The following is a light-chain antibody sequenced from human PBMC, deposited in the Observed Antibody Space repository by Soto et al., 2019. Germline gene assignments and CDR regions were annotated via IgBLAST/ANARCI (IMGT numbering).Light chain of an antibody. CDR1: QSVSSY. Sequence: EIVLTQSPATLSLSPGERATLSCRASQSVSSYFAWYQQKPAQAPRLLIYDASNRATGIPARFSGSGSGTDFTLTISSLEPEDFAVYYCQQRSNWFTFGQGTRLEIK. CDR3: QQRSNWFT. J-gene: IGKJ5*01. CDR2: DAS. V-gene: IGKV3-11*01.